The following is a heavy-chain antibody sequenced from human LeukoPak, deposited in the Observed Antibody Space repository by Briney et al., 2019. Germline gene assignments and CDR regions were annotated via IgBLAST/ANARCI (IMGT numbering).Heavy chain of an antibody. CDR2: IDHTGIT. Sequence: SETLSLTCTVSDDSITIYYWSWIRQPPGKGLEWIGYIDHTGITNYNPSLNSRVTISRDTSKNHFSLELSSATAADTAVHFCARGRASSSTWYGTYYYYFYMDVWGKGTTVTVSS. CDR1: DDSITIYY. V-gene: IGHV4-59*01. J-gene: IGHJ6*03. CDR3: ARGRASSSTWYGTYYYYFYMDV. D-gene: IGHD6-13*01.